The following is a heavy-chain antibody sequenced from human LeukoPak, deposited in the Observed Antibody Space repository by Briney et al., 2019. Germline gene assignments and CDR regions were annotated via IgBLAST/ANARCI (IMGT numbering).Heavy chain of an antibody. J-gene: IGHJ4*02. CDR1: GFTFSSYG. CDR3: AKDLYSSSWDYFDY. CDR2: IRYDGSNK. D-gene: IGHD6-13*01. Sequence: GGSLRLSCAASGFTFSSYGMHWVRQAPGKGLEWVAFIRYDGSNKYYADSVKGRFTISRDNSKNTLYLQMNSLRAEDTAVYYCAKDLYSSSWDYFDYWGQGTLVTVSS. V-gene: IGHV3-30*02.